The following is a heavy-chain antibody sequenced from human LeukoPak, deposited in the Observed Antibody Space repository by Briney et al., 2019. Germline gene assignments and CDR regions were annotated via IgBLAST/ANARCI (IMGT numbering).Heavy chain of an antibody. CDR1: GFTFSSYA. V-gene: IGHV3-23*01. D-gene: IGHD2-2*01. CDR3: AKNRGISSTSSLDV. CDR2: ISGSGGST. J-gene: IGHJ6*04. Sequence: GGSLRLSCAASGFTFSSYAMSWVRQAPGKGLEWVSAISGSGGSTYYADSVEGHFTISRDNSKNTLSLQMNSLRVDDTAVYYCAKNRGISSTSSLDVWGKGTTVTVSS.